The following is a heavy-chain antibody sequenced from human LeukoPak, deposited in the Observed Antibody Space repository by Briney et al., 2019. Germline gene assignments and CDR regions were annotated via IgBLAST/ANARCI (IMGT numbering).Heavy chain of an antibody. D-gene: IGHD3-16*01. CDR2: IKHDGAEK. Sequence: PGKSLRLSCAASGFTFRSYAIHWVRQAPGKGLEWVANIKHDGAEKYYVDSVRGRFTISRDNAKNSLYLQMNSLRAEDTAVYYCARDRSSMSTVITTGKAGFDPWGQGTLVTVSS. CDR3: ARDRSSMSTVITTGKAGFDP. J-gene: IGHJ5*02. CDR1: GFTFRSYA. V-gene: IGHV3-7*01.